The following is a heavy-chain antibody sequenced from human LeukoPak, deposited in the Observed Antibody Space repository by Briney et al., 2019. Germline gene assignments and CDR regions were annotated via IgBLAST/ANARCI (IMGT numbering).Heavy chain of an antibody. J-gene: IGHJ3*02. CDR2: IKQDGSDK. V-gene: IGHV3-7*01. CDR3: ARVTVAFDI. Sequence: GGSLRLSCAASGFTFSSYAMHWVRQAPGKGLEWVANIKQDGSDKYYVDSVKGRFTISRDNAKNSLYLQMNSLRAEDTAVYYCARVTVAFDIWGQGTMVTVSS. D-gene: IGHD4-17*01. CDR1: GFTFSSYA.